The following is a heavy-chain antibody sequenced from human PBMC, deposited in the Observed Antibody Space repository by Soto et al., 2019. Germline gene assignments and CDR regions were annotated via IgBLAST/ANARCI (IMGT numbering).Heavy chain of an antibody. Sequence: SETLSLTCTVSGGSISSYYWSWIRQPPGKGLEWIGYIYYSGSTNYNPSLKSRVTISVDTSKNQFSLKLSSVTAADTAVYYCARSYDSSGYPYYFDYWGQGTLVTVSS. CDR3: ARSYDSSGYPYYFDY. V-gene: IGHV4-59*01. J-gene: IGHJ4*02. CDR2: IYYSGST. CDR1: GGSISSYY. D-gene: IGHD3-22*01.